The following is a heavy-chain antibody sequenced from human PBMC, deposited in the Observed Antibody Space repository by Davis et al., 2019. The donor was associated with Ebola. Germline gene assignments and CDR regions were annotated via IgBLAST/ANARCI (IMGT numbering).Heavy chain of an antibody. V-gene: IGHV3-30*18. Sequence: PGGSLRLSCAASGFTFSSYGMHWVRQAPGKGLEWVAVISYDGSNKYYADSVKGRFTISRDNSKNTLYLQMNSLRAEDTAVYYCAKTYYDFWSGYSFDYWGQGTLVTVSS. J-gene: IGHJ4*02. D-gene: IGHD3-3*01. CDR3: AKTYYDFWSGYSFDY. CDR1: GFTFSSYG. CDR2: ISYDGSNK.